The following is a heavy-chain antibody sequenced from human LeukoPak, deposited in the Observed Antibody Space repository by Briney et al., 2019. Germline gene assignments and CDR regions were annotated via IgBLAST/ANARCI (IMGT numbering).Heavy chain of an antibody. V-gene: IGHV1-2*02. J-gene: IGHJ4*02. CDR1: GYTFTGYY. CDR2: INPNSGGT. CDR3: AREFVLATLEPGYCSSTSCYEGDGGY. D-gene: IGHD2-2*03. Sequence: GASVKVSCKASGYTFTGYYMHWVRQAPGQGLEWMGWINPNSGGTNYAQKFQGRVTMTRDTSISTAHMELSRLRSDDTAVYYCAREFVLATLEPGYCSSTSCYEGDGGYWGQGTLVTVSS.